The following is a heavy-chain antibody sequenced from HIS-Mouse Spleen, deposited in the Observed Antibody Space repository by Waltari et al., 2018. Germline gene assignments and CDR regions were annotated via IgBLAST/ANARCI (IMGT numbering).Heavy chain of an antibody. CDR3: AKDSGKYDILTGYYIRGFDFDY. J-gene: IGHJ4*02. CDR1: GFTFSSYG. V-gene: IGHV3-33*06. D-gene: IGHD3-9*01. Sequence: QVQLVESGGGVVQPGRSLRLSCAASGFTFSSYGMHWVRQAPGKGLEWVAVIWYDGSNKYYADSVKGRFTISRDNSKNTLYLQMNSLRAEDTAVYYCAKDSGKYDILTGYYIRGFDFDYWGQGTLVTVSS. CDR2: IWYDGSNK.